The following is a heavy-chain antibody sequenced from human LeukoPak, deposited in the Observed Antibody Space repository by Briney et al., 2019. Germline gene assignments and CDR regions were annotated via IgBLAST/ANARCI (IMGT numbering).Heavy chain of an antibody. CDR2: IYYSGST. D-gene: IGHD4-17*01. Sequence: SQTLSLTCTVSGGSISSGVYYWSWIRQHPGKGLEWIGYIYYSGSTYYNPSLKSRVTISVDTSKNQFSLKLSSVTAADTAVYYCARSYGDYDTGPWGQGTLVTVSS. J-gene: IGHJ5*02. CDR1: GGSISSGVYY. V-gene: IGHV4-31*03. CDR3: ARSYGDYDTGP.